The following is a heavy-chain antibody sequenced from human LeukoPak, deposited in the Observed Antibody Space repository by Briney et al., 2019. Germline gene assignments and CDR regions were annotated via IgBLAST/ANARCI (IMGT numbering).Heavy chain of an antibody. D-gene: IGHD1-20*01. V-gene: IGHV4-39*07. CDR2: IYYSGST. CDR3: ARDRVGNWNRYFDY. CDR1: GGSISSSSYY. J-gene: IGHJ4*02. Sequence: SETLSLTCTVSGGSISSSSYYWGWLRQPPGKGLEWIGSIYYSGSTYYNPSLKSRVTISVDTSKNQFSLKLSSVTAADTAVYYCARDRVGNWNRYFDYWGQGTLVTVSS.